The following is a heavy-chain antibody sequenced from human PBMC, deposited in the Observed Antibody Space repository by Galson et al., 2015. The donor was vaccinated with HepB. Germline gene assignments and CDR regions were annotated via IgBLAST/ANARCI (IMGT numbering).Heavy chain of an antibody. CDR2: MNPNSGNT. V-gene: IGHV1-8*01. CDR1: GYTFTSYD. Sequence: SVKVSCKASGYTFTSYDINWVRQATGQGLEWMGWMNPNSGNTGYAQKFQGRVTMTRNTSISTAYMELSSLRSEDTAVYYCARGIRRGGPAAIRVYYMDVWAKGTTVTVSS. D-gene: IGHD2-2*02. J-gene: IGHJ6*03. CDR3: ARGIRRGGPAAIRVYYMDV.